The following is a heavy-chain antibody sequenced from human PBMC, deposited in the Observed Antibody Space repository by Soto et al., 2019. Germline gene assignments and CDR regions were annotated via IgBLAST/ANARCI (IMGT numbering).Heavy chain of an antibody. CDR3: ARDRSLIFAVPPYGMDV. D-gene: IGHD3-3*01. CDR1: VFTFSSHE. CDR2: ISESGGTT. V-gene: IGHV3-48*03. Sequence: SLRLSCTVSVFTFSSHEMNWVRQAPGKGPEWVAKISESGGTTSYADSVRGRFTITRDNARDSLYMHMNSLRAEDSAVYYCARDRSLIFAVPPYGMDVWGQGTTVTVSS. J-gene: IGHJ6*02.